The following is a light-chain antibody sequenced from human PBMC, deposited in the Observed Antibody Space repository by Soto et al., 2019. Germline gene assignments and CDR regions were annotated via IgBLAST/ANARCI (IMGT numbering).Light chain of an antibody. V-gene: IGKV4-1*01. CDR3: QQCNSTPWT. Sequence: DIVMTQSPDSLAVSLGERATINCKSSQSVLYSSNNKNYLAWYQQKPGQPPKLLIYWASTRESGVPDRFSGSGSGTDFTLTISSLQAEDVAVYYCQQCNSTPWTFDQGTKVEIK. CDR2: WAS. CDR1: QSVLYSSNNKNY. J-gene: IGKJ1*01.